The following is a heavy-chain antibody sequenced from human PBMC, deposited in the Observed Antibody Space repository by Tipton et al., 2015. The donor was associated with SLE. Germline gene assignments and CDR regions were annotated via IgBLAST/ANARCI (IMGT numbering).Heavy chain of an antibody. Sequence: SLRLSCAASGFTFSSYSMNWVRQAPGKGLEWVAFIRYDGSNKYYADSVKGRFTISRDNSKNTLYLQMNSLRAEDTAVYYCARGQSVFRFARPPPPYYFDYWGQGTLVTVSS. CDR3: ARGQSVFRFARPPPPYYFDY. CDR1: GFTFSSYS. V-gene: IGHV3-30*02. J-gene: IGHJ4*02. CDR2: IRYDGSNK. D-gene: IGHD3-3*02.